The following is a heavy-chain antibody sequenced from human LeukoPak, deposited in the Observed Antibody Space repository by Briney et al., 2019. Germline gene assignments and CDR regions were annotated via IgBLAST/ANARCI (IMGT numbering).Heavy chain of an antibody. J-gene: IGHJ4*02. D-gene: IGHD3-16*01. CDR2: IYYSGST. CDR3: ARGRGGGLFDY. CDR1: GGSISSGGYS. Sequence: SETLSLTCAVSGGSISSGGYSWSWIRQPPGKGLEWIGYIYYSGSTYYNPSLKSRVTISVDTSKNQFSLKLSSVTAADTAVYYWARGRGGGLFDYWGQGTLVTVSS. V-gene: IGHV4-30-4*07.